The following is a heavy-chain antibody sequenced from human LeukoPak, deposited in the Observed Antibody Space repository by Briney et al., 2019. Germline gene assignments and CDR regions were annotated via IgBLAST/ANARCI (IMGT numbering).Heavy chain of an antibody. D-gene: IGHD2/OR15-2a*01. CDR2: IVPILDIT. J-gene: IGHJ4*02. CDR1: GGTFSNYA. Sequence: ASVKVSCKASGGTFSNYAIIWVRQAPGQGFEFMGRIVPILDITNYARKFQGRVTISADRSTTTAYMELSSLRSDDTAMYYCATEIGGGPYYFDSWGQGTLVTVSS. V-gene: IGHV1-69*04. CDR3: ATEIGGGPYYFDS.